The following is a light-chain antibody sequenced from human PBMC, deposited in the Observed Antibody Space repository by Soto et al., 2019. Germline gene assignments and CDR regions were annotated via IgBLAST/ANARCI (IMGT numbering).Light chain of an antibody. V-gene: IGLV2-11*01. Sequence: QSALTQPRSVSGSPGQSVTISCTGTSSDVGGYNYVSWYQQHPGKAPKVMIYDVSKRPSGVPDRFSGSKSGNTASLTIPGLQAEDEADYYCCSYAGTYTFVFGGGTKVTVL. CDR2: DVS. J-gene: IGLJ2*01. CDR1: SSDVGGYNY. CDR3: CSYAGTYTFV.